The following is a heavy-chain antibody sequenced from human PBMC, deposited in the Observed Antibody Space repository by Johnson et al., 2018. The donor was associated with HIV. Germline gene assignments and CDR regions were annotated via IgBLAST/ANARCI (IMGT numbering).Heavy chain of an antibody. J-gene: IGHJ3*02. D-gene: IGHD3-22*01. Sequence: VQLVESGGGLVQPGGSLRLSCAASGFPFSSYAMTWVRQAPGKGLEWVSTIGGSGAGTFYADSVRGRFTVSRDNSKNTLYLQMNSLRAEDTAVNYCARGGDYYDSNRYPAAFDIWGQGTMVTVSS. CDR2: IGGSGAGT. CDR1: GFPFSSYA. CDR3: ARGGDYYDSNRYPAAFDI. V-gene: IGHV3-23*04.